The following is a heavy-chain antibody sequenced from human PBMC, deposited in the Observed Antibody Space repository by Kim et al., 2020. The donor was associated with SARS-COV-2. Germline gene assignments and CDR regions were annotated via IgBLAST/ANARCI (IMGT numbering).Heavy chain of an antibody. Sequence: GGSLRLSCAASGFTFSNAWMSWVRQAPGKGLEWVGRIKSKTDGGTTDYAAPVKGRFTISRDDSKNTLYLQMNSLKTEDTAVYYCTTDVTGIVVVPTFDPWGQGTLVTVSS. CDR3: TTDVTGIVVVPTFDP. V-gene: IGHV3-15*01. J-gene: IGHJ5*02. CDR1: GFTFSNAW. CDR2: IKSKTDGGTT. D-gene: IGHD3-22*01.